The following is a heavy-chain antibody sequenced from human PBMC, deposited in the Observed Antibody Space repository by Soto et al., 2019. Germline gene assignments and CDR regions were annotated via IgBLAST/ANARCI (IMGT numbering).Heavy chain of an antibody. V-gene: IGHV4-30-4*01. Sequence: SETLSLTCTVSGGTISSGENFWNWIRQSPGKGLEWIGYIHHSGSTYYNPSLKSRLTISVDTSKNQISLKLNSVTAADTAVYYCARDTGTYPYYFDYWGQGTLVTVSS. CDR1: GGTISSGENF. J-gene: IGHJ4*02. D-gene: IGHD1-26*01. CDR2: IHHSGST. CDR3: ARDTGTYPYYFDY.